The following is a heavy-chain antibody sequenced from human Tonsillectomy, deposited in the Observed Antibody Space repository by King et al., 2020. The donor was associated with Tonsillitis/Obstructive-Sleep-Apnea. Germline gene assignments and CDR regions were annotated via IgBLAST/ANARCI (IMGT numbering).Heavy chain of an antibody. CDR1: GGSFSGYY. J-gene: IGHJ4*02. CDR2: INHSGST. V-gene: IGHV4-34*01. Sequence: VQLQQWGAGLLKPSETLSLTCAVYGGSFSGYYWSWIRQPPGKGLEWSGEINHSGSTNYNPSLKSRVTISVDTSKNQFSLKLSSVTAADTAVYYCARQAYCGGDCYSDYWGQGTLVTVSS. D-gene: IGHD2-21*02. CDR3: ARQAYCGGDCYSDY.